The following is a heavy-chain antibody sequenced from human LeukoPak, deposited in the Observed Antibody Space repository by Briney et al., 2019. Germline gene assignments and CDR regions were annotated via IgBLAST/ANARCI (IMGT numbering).Heavy chain of an antibody. CDR2: IYYSGST. D-gene: IGHD6-13*01. J-gene: IGHJ4*02. Sequence: PSETQSLTCTVSGGSISSYYWSWIRQPRGKGLEWIGYIYYSGSTKYNPSLKSRVTMSVDTSQNQLSLKLSSVTAADTAVYYCARHWETSSWYVDYWGQGTLVTVS. V-gene: IGHV4-59*08. CDR3: ARHWETSSWYVDY. CDR1: GGSISSYY.